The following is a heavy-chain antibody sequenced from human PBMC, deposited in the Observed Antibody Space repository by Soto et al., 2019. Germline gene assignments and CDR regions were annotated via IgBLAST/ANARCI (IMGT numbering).Heavy chain of an antibody. V-gene: IGHV1-18*01. D-gene: IGHD2-2*01. Sequence: QVQLVQSGAEVKKPGASVKVSCKASGYTFTSYGISWVRQAPGQGLEWMGWISAYNGNTNYAQKLQGRVTMTTDTSTSTAYMELRSLISDDTAVYYCARAPNRVPAAIMGMDVWGQGTTVTVSS. CDR2: ISAYNGNT. J-gene: IGHJ6*02. CDR3: ARAPNRVPAAIMGMDV. CDR1: GYTFTSYG.